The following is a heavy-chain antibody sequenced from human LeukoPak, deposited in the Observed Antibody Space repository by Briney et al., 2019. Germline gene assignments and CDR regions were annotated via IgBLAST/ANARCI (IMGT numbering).Heavy chain of an antibody. CDR1: GFTFSSYW. J-gene: IGHJ6*03. D-gene: IGHD3-9*01. CDR3: ARDDDILTGYYTVYYYYMDV. V-gene: IGHV3-7*01. CDR2: IKQDGSEK. Sequence: GGSLRLSCAASGFTFSSYWMSWVRQAPGKGLEWVANIKQDGSEKYYVDSVKGRFTISRDNAKNSLYLQMNSLRAEDTAVYYCARDDDILTGYYTVYYYYMDVWGKGTTVTVSS.